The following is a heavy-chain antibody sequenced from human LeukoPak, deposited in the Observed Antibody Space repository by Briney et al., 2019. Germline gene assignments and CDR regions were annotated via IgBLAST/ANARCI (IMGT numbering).Heavy chain of an antibody. D-gene: IGHD2-15*01. CDR3: ARALKTVYCDY. Sequence: GRSLRLSCAASGFSFSRYGMHWVRQAPGKGLEWVARISYDGSNTYYADSVQGRFAISRDNSKNTLYLQMNSLRADDTSVYYCARALKTVYCDYWGQGTLVTVSS. CDR1: GFSFSRYG. CDR2: ISYDGSNT. J-gene: IGHJ4*02. V-gene: IGHV3-30*03.